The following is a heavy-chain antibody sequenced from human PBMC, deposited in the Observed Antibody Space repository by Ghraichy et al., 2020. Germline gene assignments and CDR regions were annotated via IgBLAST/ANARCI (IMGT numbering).Heavy chain of an antibody. CDR3: ARGIAAAGGVFDY. CDR1: GYTFTGYY. D-gene: IGHD6-13*01. Sequence: ASVKVSCKASGYTFTGYYMHWVRQAPGQGLEWMGWINPNSGGTNYAQKFQGRVTMTRDTSISTAYMELSRLRSDDTAVYYCARGIAAAGGVFDYWGQGTLVTVSS. V-gene: IGHV1-2*02. CDR2: INPNSGGT. J-gene: IGHJ4*02.